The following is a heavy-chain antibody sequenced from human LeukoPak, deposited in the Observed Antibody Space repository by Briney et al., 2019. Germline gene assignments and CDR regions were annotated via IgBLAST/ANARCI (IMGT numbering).Heavy chain of an antibody. CDR3: ARMDSALPRYCSSTSCSSYYFDY. CDR1: GGSISSSNYY. J-gene: IGHJ4*02. CDR2: MYFSGST. Sequence: PSETLSLTCTVSGGSISSSNYYWGWIRQPPGKGLEWIGSMYFSGSTYYNPSLKSRVTITVDTSKNQFSLKLSSVAAADTAVYYCARMDSALPRYCSSTSCSSYYFDYWGQGTLVTVSS. D-gene: IGHD2-2*01. V-gene: IGHV4-39*01.